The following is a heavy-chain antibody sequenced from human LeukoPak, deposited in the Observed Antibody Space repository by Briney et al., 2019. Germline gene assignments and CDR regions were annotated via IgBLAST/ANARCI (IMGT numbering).Heavy chain of an antibody. CDR3: AGTTGPWGGY. CDR1: GGSISSSSYH. D-gene: IGHD2/OR15-2a*01. CDR2: IYYSGST. J-gene: IGHJ4*02. Sequence: PSETLSLTXTVSGGSISSSSYHWGWIRQPPGKGLEWIGSIYYSGSTYYNPSLKSRVTISVDTSKNQFSLKLSSVTAADTAVYYCAGTTGPWGGYWGQGTLVTVSS. V-gene: IGHV4-39*01.